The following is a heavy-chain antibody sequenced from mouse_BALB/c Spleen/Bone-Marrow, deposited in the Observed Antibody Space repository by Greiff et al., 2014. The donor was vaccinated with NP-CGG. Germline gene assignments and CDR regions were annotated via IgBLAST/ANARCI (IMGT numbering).Heavy chain of an antibody. CDR3: AGGLLLPTPYYYAMDY. J-gene: IGHJ4*01. CDR2: IDPANGNT. Sequence: EVQLQQSGAELVKPGASVKLSCTASGFNIKDTYMHWVKQRPEQGLEWIGRIDPANGNTKYDPKFQGKATITVDTSSNTAYLQLSSLTSEDTAVYYCAGGLLLPTPYYYAMDYWGQGTSVTVSS. D-gene: IGHD2-3*01. V-gene: IGHV14-3*02. CDR1: GFNIKDTY.